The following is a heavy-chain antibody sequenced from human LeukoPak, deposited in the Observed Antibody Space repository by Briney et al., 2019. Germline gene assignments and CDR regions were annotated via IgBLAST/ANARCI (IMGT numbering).Heavy chain of an antibody. CDR3: ARDGERTRYSSSPGGYFDY. CDR2: ISSSGSTI. Sequence: GGSLRLSCAASGFTFSDYYMSWIRQAPGKGLERVSYISSSGSTIYYADSVKGRFTISRDNAKNSLYLQMNSLRAEDTAVYYCARDGERTRYSSSPGGYFDYWGQGTLVTVSS. J-gene: IGHJ4*02. D-gene: IGHD6-13*01. V-gene: IGHV3-11*01. CDR1: GFTFSDYY.